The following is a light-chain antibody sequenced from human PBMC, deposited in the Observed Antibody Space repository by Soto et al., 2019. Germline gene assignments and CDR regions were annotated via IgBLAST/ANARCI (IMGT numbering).Light chain of an antibody. CDR2: GAS. V-gene: IGKV3-20*01. J-gene: IGKJ1*01. CDR1: QSVSSRY. CDR3: QQYGNSRWT. Sequence: EIVLTQSPGTLSLSPGERATLSCRASQSVSSRYLARYQQKPGQGPRLLISGASTRATGIPDRFSGSGSGTDFTLTISRLEPEDFAVYYCQQYGNSRWTFGQGTKVEIK.